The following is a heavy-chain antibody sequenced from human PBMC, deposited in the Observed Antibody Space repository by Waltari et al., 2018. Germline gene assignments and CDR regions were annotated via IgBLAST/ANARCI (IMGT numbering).Heavy chain of an antibody. Sequence: QVQLVQSGAEVKKPGASVKVSCKVYGYTLTELSMNWVRQAPGKGLEWMGGFDPEDGETIYAQKFQGRVTMTEDTSTDTAYMELSSLRSEDTAVYYCATASIMVVTAIWRWYFDLWGRGTLVTVSS. D-gene: IGHD2-21*02. J-gene: IGHJ2*01. CDR2: FDPEDGET. V-gene: IGHV1-24*01. CDR1: GYTLTELS. CDR3: ATASIMVVTAIWRWYFDL.